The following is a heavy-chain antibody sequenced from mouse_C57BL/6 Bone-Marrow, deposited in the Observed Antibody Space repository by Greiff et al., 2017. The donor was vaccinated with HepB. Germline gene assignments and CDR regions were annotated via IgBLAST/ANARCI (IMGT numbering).Heavy chain of an antibody. CDR3: ARCYYSNYGFAY. Sequence: EVQLVESGGGLVQPGGSLKLSCAASGFTFSDYGMAWVRQAPRKGPEWVAFISNLAYSIYYADTVTGRFTISRENAKNTLYLEMSSLRSEDTAMYYCARCYYSNYGFAYWGQGTLVTVSA. CDR2: ISNLAYSI. J-gene: IGHJ3*01. V-gene: IGHV5-15*01. D-gene: IGHD2-5*01. CDR1: GFTFSDYG.